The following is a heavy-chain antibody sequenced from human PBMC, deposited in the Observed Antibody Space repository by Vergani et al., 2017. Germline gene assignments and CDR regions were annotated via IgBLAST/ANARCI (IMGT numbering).Heavy chain of an antibody. D-gene: IGHD2-2*01. CDR1: GGSFSGYY. CDR3: ASRHYGNCRQYQLLCQRWFDT. CDR2: INQTGST. V-gene: IGHV4-34*01. Sequence: QVQLQQWGAGLLKPSETLSLTCAVYGGSFSGYYWSWIRQPPGKGLEWFGEINQTGSTNYNPSLKSRVTISIDTSKNQFSLKLSSVTDAATAFYYCASRHYGNCRQYQLLCQRWFDTWGQGTLVTVSS. J-gene: IGHJ5*02.